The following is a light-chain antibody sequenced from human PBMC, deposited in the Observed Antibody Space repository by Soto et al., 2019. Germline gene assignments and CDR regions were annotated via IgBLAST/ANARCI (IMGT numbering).Light chain of an antibody. CDR3: HQRSNWRLT. CDR2: DAS. V-gene: IGKV3-11*01. CDR1: QSVSSSY. J-gene: IGKJ4*01. Sequence: EIVLTQSPATLSLSPGERATLSCRASQSVSSSYLAWYQQKPGQAPRLLIYDASNRATGIPARFSGGGSGTDFTLTISSLEPEDFAVYYCHQRSNWRLTFGGGTKVDIK.